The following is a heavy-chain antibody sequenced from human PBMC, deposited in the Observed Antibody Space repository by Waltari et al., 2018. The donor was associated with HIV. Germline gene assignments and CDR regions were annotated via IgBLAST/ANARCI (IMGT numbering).Heavy chain of an antibody. V-gene: IGHV4-34*01. Sequence: QVQLQQWGAGLLKPSETLSLTCAVYGGSFSGYYWSWIRQPPGKGLEWIGEINHSGSTNYNPSLKSRVTISVDTSKNQFSLKLGSVTAADTAVYYCAIPSEDYYYGMDVWGQGTTVTVSS. CDR3: AIPSEDYYYGMDV. D-gene: IGHD6-19*01. CDR1: GGSFSGYY. CDR2: INHSGST. J-gene: IGHJ6*02.